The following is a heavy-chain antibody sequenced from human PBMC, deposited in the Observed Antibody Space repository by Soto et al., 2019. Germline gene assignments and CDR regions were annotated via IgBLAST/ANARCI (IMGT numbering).Heavy chain of an antibody. D-gene: IGHD1-1*01. CDR3: AREATGTTRDFDY. J-gene: IGHJ4*02. CDR1: GYPFTGYY. Sequence: QVQLVQSGAEVKKPGASVKVSCKASGYPFTGYYMHWVRQATGQGLEWMGWINPNSGGTNYAQKFQARVTITRYTSISTAYKELSRLRYDDTAVYYCAREATGTTRDFDYWGQGTLVTVSS. V-gene: IGHV1-2*02. CDR2: INPNSGGT.